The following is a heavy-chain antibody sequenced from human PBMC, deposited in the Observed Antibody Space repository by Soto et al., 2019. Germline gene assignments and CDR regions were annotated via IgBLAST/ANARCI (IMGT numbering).Heavy chain of an antibody. CDR1: GLTVSGKKY. Sequence: DVQLVESGGGLIQPGESLRLSCAAFGLTVSGKKYVAWVRQAPGKGLEWVSALYDVDGTYYADSVKGRFTTSRDSSKTTVYLQMNGLRPADTAVYYCASWHEREHAYDVWGQGTTVTVSS. CDR3: ASWHEREHAYDV. V-gene: IGHV3-53*01. CDR2: LYDVDGT. D-gene: IGHD1-1*01. J-gene: IGHJ3*01.